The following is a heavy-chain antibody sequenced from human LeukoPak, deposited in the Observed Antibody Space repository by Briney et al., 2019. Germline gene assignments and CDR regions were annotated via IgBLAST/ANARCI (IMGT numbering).Heavy chain of an antibody. J-gene: IGHJ4*02. CDR2: IYYSGST. CDR1: GGSINSYY. CDR3: ARGLAAAGTSYFDY. D-gene: IGHD6-13*01. V-gene: IGHV4-59*01. Sequence: SETLSLTCNVSGGSINSYYWSWIRQPPGKGLEWIGYIYYSGSTNYNPSLKSRVTISVDTSKNQFSLKLSSVTAADTAVYYCARGLAAAGTSYFDYWGQGTLVTVSS.